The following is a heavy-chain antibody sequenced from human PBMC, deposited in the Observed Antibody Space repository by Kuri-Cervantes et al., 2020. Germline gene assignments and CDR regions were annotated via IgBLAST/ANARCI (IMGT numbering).Heavy chain of an antibody. CDR1: GLSLSYYT. Sequence: GGSLRLSCAASGLSLSYYTMNWVRQAPGKGLEWLGNIKADGSDKYYLDSIKGRFTISRDNAKNSLFLQMNSLRAEDTAVYYCARDRKWGYESQEFWGRGTLVTVSS. D-gene: IGHD5-12*01. CDR2: IKADGSDK. J-gene: IGHJ4*02. V-gene: IGHV3-7*01. CDR3: ARDRKWGYESQEF.